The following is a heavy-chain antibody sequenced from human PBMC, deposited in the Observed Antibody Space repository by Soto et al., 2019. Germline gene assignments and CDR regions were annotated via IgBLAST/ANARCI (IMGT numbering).Heavy chain of an antibody. CDR2: INHSGST. CDR1: GGSFSGYY. V-gene: IGHV4-34*01. Sequence: XGTLSLTCAVYGGSFSGYYWSWIRQPPGKGLEWIGEINHSGSTNYNPSLKSRVTISVDTSKNQFSLKLSSVTAADTAVYYCAGIPTTPKNFIEVAGTNWFDPWGQGTLVTVSS. D-gene: IGHD6-19*01. CDR3: AGIPTTPKNFIEVAGTNWFDP. J-gene: IGHJ5*02.